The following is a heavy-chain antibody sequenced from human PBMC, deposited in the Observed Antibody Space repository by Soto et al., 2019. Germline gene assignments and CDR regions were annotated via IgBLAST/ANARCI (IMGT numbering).Heavy chain of an antibody. CDR3: ARDILFDY. V-gene: IGHV1-58*02. D-gene: IGHD2-15*01. CDR1: GFTFTYSA. Sequence: SVKVSCKASGFTFTYSAMQWVRQARGQGLEWIGWIVVGSGNTNYAPKFQGRVTTTWDTSTSTAYMELSSLRSEDTAVYYCARDILFDYWGQGTLVTVSS. CDR2: IVVGSGNT. J-gene: IGHJ4*02.